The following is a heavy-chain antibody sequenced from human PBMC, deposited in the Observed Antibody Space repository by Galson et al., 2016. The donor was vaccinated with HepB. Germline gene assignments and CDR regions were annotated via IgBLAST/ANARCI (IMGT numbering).Heavy chain of an antibody. D-gene: IGHD1-14*01. CDR3: ARRTLQPSFDY. Sequence: ETLSLTCTVSGDSISIRGYYWAWIRQPPGKGLEWIGSIYYSGNTYNNPSLKTRVSMSVDTSKNHFSLEPSSVTAADTAVYYCARRTLQPSFDYWGQGTPVSVSS. CDR1: GDSISIRGYY. V-gene: IGHV4-39*02. CDR2: IYYSGNT. J-gene: IGHJ4*02.